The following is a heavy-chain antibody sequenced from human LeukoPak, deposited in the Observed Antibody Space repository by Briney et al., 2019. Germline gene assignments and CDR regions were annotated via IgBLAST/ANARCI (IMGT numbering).Heavy chain of an antibody. CDR1: GYTFTSYD. J-gene: IGHJ5*02. CDR3: ARGGYNEPEDWFDP. D-gene: IGHD1-14*01. V-gene: IGHV1-8*01. CDR2: MNPNSGNT. Sequence: ASVKVSCKASGYTFTSYDVNWVRQATGRGLEWMGWMNPNSGNTGYAQKFQGRVTMTRNTSISTAYMELSSLRSEDTAVYYCARGGYNEPEDWFDPWGQGTLVTVSS.